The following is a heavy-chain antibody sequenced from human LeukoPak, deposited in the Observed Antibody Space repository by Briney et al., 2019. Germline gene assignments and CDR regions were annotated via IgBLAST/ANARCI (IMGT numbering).Heavy chain of an antibody. V-gene: IGHV3-33*01. Sequence: PSGGSLRLSCAASGFTSSSYGMHWVRQAPGKGLEWVAVIWYDGSNKYYADSVKGRFTISRDNSKNTLYLQMNSLRAEDTAVYYCAREIVDTAMVHFDYWGQGTLVTVSS. D-gene: IGHD5-18*01. CDR1: GFTSSSYG. CDR3: AREIVDTAMVHFDY. CDR2: IWYDGSNK. J-gene: IGHJ4*02.